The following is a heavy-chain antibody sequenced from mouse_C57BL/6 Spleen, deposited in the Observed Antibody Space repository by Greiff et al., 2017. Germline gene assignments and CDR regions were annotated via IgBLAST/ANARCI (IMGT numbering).Heavy chain of an antibody. CDR1: GYAFSSSW. Sequence: QVQLQQSGPELVKPGASVKISCKASGYAFSSSWMNWVKQRPGKGLEWIGRIYPGDGDTNDNGKFKGKATLTADKSSSTAYMQLSSLTSEDSAVYFCARKLTGTSWFAYWGQGTLVTVSA. D-gene: IGHD4-1*01. CDR3: ARKLTGTSWFAY. J-gene: IGHJ3*01. V-gene: IGHV1-82*01. CDR2: IYPGDGDT.